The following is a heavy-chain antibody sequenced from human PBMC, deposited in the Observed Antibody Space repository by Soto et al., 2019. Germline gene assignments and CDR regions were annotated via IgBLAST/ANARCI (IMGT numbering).Heavy chain of an antibody. V-gene: IGHV4-30-2*01. Sequence: TCAVSGGSISSGGYSWSWIQQPPGKGLEWIGYIYHSGSTYYNPSLKSRVTISVDRSKNQFSLKLSSVTAADTAVYYCARGPPQSHWGQGTLVTVSS. J-gene: IGHJ4*02. CDR3: ARGPPQSH. CDR2: IYHSGST. CDR1: GGSISSGGYS.